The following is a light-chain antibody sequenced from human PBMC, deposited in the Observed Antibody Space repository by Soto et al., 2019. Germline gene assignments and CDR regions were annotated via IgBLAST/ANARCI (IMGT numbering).Light chain of an antibody. J-gene: IGLJ1*01. CDR3: SSYTSSSTMV. Sequence: QSALTQPASVSGSPGQSITISCTGTSSDVGGYDYVSWYQQHPGKAPKLLIYDVTNGPSGVSNRFFGSKSGNTASLTISGLQAEDEADYYCSSYTSSSTMVFGTGTKVTVL. V-gene: IGLV2-14*01. CDR2: DVT. CDR1: SSDVGGYDY.